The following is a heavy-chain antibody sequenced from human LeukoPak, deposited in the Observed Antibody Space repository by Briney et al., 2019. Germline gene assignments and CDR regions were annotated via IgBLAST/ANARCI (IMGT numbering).Heavy chain of an antibody. CDR2: IYYSGST. D-gene: IGHD3-10*01. V-gene: IGHV4-59*11. Sequence: SETLSLTCTVSGGSISSHYWSWIRQPPGKGLEWIGYIYYSGSTNYNPSLKSRVTISVDTSKNQFSLKLSSVTAADTAVYYCASVVRGGVYFDYWGQGTLVTVSS. CDR3: ASVVRGGVYFDY. CDR1: GGSISSHY. J-gene: IGHJ4*02.